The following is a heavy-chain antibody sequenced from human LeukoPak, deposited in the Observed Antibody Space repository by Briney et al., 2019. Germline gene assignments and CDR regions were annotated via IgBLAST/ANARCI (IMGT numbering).Heavy chain of an antibody. CDR2: INHSGST. D-gene: IGHD2-2*01. CDR1: GGSFSGYY. Sequence: ASETLSLTCAVYGGSFSGYYWSWIRQPPGKGLEWIGGINHSGSTNYNPSLKSRVTISVDTSKNQFSLKLSSVTAADAAVYYCARAFPLVYCSSTSCYQNWFDPWGQGTLVTVSS. J-gene: IGHJ5*02. CDR3: ARAFPLVYCSSTSCYQNWFDP. V-gene: IGHV4-34*01.